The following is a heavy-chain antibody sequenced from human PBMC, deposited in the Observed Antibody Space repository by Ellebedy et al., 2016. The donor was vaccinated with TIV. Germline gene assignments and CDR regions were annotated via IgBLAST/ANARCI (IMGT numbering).Heavy chain of an antibody. D-gene: IGHD2-21*02. V-gene: IGHV3-23*01. CDR2: ISSSGGST. J-gene: IGHJ6*03. CDR3: AKAPTAIFAHFYYYYYYMDV. Sequence: GESLKISCAASGFTFSSYAMSWVRQAPGRRLEWVSAISSSGGSTHYVDSVRGRFTISRDNSKNTLYLQMTSLRAEDTAVYYCAKAPTAIFAHFYYYYYYMDVWGKGTTVTVSS. CDR1: GFTFSSYA.